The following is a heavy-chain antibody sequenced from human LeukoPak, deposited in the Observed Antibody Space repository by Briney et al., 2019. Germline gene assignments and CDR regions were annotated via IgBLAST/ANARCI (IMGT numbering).Heavy chain of an antibody. Sequence: INWNGGSTGYADSVKGRFTISRDNAKNSLYLQMNSLRAEDTALYHCARANSGSYGDAFDIWGQGTMVTVSS. CDR2: INWNGGST. V-gene: IGHV3-20*01. D-gene: IGHD1-26*01. J-gene: IGHJ3*02. CDR3: ARANSGSYGDAFDI.